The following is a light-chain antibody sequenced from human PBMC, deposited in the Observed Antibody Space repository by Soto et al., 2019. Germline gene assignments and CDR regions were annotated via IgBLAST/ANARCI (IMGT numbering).Light chain of an antibody. CDR2: YDS. V-gene: IGLV3-21*04. CDR1: NIGSKS. CDR3: QVWDSSSDHPVV. Sequence: SYELTQPPSVSVAPGKTARITCGGNNIGSKSVHWYQQKPGQAPVLVIYYDSDRPSGIPERFSGSNSGNTATLTISRVEAGDEAEYYCQVWDSSSDHPVVFGGGTQLTVL. J-gene: IGLJ2*01.